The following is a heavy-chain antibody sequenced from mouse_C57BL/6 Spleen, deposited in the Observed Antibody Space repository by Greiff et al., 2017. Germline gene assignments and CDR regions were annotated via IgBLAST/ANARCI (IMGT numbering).Heavy chain of an antibody. V-gene: IGHV14-4*01. D-gene: IGHD1-1*01. Sequence: VQLQQSGAELVRPGASVKLSCTASGFNIKDDYMHWVKQRPEQGLEWIGWIDPENGDTEYASKFQGKATITADTSSNTAYLQLSSLTSEDTAVYYCTTTVGGDYFDYWGQGTTLTVSS. CDR3: TTTVGGDYFDY. CDR2: IDPENGDT. J-gene: IGHJ2*01. CDR1: GFNIKDDY.